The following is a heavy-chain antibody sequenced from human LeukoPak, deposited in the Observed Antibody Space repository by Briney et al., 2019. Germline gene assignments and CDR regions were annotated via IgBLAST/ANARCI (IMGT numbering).Heavy chain of an antibody. Sequence: ASETLSLTCTVSGGSISSYYWSWIRQPPGKGLEWIGYIYYSGSTNYNPSLKSRVTISVDTSKNQFSLKLSSVTAANTAVYYCARGGGATPFDPWGQGTLVTVSS. D-gene: IGHD1-26*01. J-gene: IGHJ5*02. CDR2: IYYSGST. CDR1: GGSISSYY. V-gene: IGHV4-59*12. CDR3: ARGGGATPFDP.